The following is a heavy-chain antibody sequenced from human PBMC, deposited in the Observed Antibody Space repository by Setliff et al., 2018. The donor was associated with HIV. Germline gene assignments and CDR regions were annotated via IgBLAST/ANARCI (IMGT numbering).Heavy chain of an antibody. CDR1: GGSISSSSYY. J-gene: IGHJ1*01. V-gene: IGHV4-61*05. CDR2: IYTSGST. D-gene: IGHD3-22*01. Sequence: SETLSLTCTVSGGSISSSSYYWGWIRQPPGKGLEWIGHIYTSGSTNYNPSLKSRVTISVDRSKNQFSLKLSSVTAADTAVYYCARGPYYYNSSGQISAEYFQHWGQGTLVTVSS. CDR3: ARGPYYYNSSGQISAEYFQH.